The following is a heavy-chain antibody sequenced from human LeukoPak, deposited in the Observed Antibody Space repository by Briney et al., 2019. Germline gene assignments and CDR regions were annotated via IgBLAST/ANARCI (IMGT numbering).Heavy chain of an antibody. CDR3: ARENYDYVWGSYRHPHFDY. Sequence: GGSLRLSCAASGFTFSSYEMNWVRQAPGEGLEWVSYISSSGSTIYYADSVKGRFTISRDNAKNSLYLQMNSLRAEDTAVYYCARENYDYVWGSYRHPHFDYWGQGTLVTVSS. D-gene: IGHD3-16*02. CDR2: ISSSGSTI. J-gene: IGHJ4*02. V-gene: IGHV3-48*03. CDR1: GFTFSSYE.